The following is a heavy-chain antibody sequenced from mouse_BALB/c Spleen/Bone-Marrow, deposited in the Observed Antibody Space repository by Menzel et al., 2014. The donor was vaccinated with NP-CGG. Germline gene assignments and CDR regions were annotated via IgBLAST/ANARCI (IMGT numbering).Heavy chain of an antibody. V-gene: IGHV7-3*02. CDR2: IRNKANGYTT. Sequence: EVQLVESGGGLVQPGGSLRLSCATSGFTFTDYYMSWVRQPPGKALEWLGFIRNKANGYTTEYSASVKGRFTISRDNSQGILYLQMNTLRAEDSATYYCARALIVFDYWGQGTTLTVSS. CDR1: GFTFTDYY. J-gene: IGHJ2*01. CDR3: ARALIVFDY.